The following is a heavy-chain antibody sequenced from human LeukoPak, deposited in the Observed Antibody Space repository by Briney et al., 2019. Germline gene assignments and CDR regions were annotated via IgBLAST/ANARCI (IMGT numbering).Heavy chain of an antibody. CDR1: GGSISSYY. V-gene: IGHV4-4*07. CDR3: ARGAGDQGSWYYYYYMDV. CDR2: IYTSGST. Sequence: PSETLSLTCTVSGGSISSYYWSWIRQPAGKGLEWIGRIYTSGSTNYNPSLKRRVTMSVDTSKNQFSLKLSSVTAADTAVYYCARGAGDQGSWYYYYYMDVWGKGTTVTISS. J-gene: IGHJ6*03. D-gene: IGHD7-27*01.